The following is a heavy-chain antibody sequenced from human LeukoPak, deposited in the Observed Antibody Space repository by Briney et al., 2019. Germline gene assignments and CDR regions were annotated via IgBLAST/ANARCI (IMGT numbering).Heavy chain of an antibody. CDR3: ARDLMQLGSDAFDI. V-gene: IGHV3-11*04. CDR1: GFTFSDYY. D-gene: IGHD2-8*01. CDR2: ISSSGSTI. Sequence: KPGGSLRLSCAASGFTFSDYYMSWIRQAPGKGLEWVSYISSSGSTIYYADSVKGRFTISRDNAKNSLYMQMNSLRAEDTAVYYCARDLMQLGSDAFDIWGQGTMVTVSS. J-gene: IGHJ3*02.